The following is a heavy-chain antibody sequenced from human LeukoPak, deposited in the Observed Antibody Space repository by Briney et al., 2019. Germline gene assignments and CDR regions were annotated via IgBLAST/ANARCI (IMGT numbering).Heavy chain of an antibody. CDR3: ANGLDQLVGLTLDY. V-gene: IGHV3-30-3*01. J-gene: IGHJ4*02. D-gene: IGHD6-6*01. Sequence: PGGSLRLSCAASGFTFSSHAMHWVRQAPGKGLEWVAVISYDGSNKYYADSVKGRFTISRDNSKNTLYLQMNSLRAEDTAVYYCANGLDQLVGLTLDYWGQGTLVTVSS. CDR2: ISYDGSNK. CDR1: GFTFSSHA.